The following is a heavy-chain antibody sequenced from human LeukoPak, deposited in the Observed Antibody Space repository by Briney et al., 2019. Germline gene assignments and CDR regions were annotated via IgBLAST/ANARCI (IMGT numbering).Heavy chain of an antibody. J-gene: IGHJ4*02. CDR1: GGSVSSGSYY. CDR3: ARDVDATFDY. V-gene: IGHV4-61*01. CDR2: IYYSGST. D-gene: IGHD2-2*01. Sequence: PSETLSPTCTVSGGSVSSGSYYWSWIRQPPGKGLEWIGYIYYSGSTNYNPSLKSRVTISVDTSKNQFSLKLSSVTAADTAVYYCARDVDATFDYWGQGTLVTVSS.